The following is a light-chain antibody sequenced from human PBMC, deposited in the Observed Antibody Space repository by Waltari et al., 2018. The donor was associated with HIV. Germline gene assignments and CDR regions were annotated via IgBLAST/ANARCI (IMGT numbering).Light chain of an antibody. Sequence: QSALTQPASVSGSPGQSITISCTGTSSDVGGQKYVSWYQQHPGKAPKRMTYGVSNRPSGHSNRFSVSKSGNTASLNIAGLQAEDEADYYCSSYTSRNTPHVLLGGGTKLTVL. CDR2: GVS. V-gene: IGLV2-14*01. CDR3: SSYTSRNTPHVL. CDR1: SSDVGGQKY. J-gene: IGLJ2*01.